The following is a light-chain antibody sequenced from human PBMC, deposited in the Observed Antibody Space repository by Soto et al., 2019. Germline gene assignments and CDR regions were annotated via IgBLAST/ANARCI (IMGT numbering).Light chain of an antibody. J-gene: IGKJ1*01. CDR3: QQYGSSPWT. V-gene: IGKV3-20*01. Sequence: EIVLTQAPGTLSLSPGERATLSCRASQTVSSSYLAWYQQKPGQAPRLIIYGASSRETGIPERFSGSGAGTECTRTISRLEPEDFAVDYCQQYGSSPWTFGQGTKVDIK. CDR1: QTVSSSY. CDR2: GAS.